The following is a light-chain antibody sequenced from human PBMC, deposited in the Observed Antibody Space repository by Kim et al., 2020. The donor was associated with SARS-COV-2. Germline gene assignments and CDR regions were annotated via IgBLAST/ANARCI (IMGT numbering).Light chain of an antibody. CDR3: NSRDSSGNHVL. V-gene: IGLV3-19*01. J-gene: IGLJ2*01. CDR2: GKN. CDR1: SLRNDY. Sequence: LGQKVRITCQGDSLRNDYASWDQQKPGQAPVLFIYGKNNRPSGIPDRFSGSNSGNTASLTITGAQAEDEADYYCNSRDSSGNHVLFGGGTQLTVL.